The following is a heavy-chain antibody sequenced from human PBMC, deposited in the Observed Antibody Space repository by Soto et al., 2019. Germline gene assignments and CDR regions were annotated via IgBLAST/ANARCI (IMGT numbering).Heavy chain of an antibody. CDR2: ISPYNGHT. V-gene: IGHV1-18*01. CDR1: GYSFTSYG. Sequence: QVQLVQSAGEVKKPGASVKVSCKASGYSFTSYGISWVRRAPGQGLEWMGWISPYNGHTQFVQRFQGRVTMTTDTSTKTADMELRNLRSEDTAHYYWARDLTIVPATHPRLENYGMDVWGQGTTVIVSS. D-gene: IGHD2-2*01. J-gene: IGHJ6*02. CDR3: ARDLTIVPATHPRLENYGMDV.